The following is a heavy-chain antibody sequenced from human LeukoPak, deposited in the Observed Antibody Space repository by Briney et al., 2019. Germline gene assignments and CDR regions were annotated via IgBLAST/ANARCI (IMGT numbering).Heavy chain of an antibody. CDR2: IKEDGSEK. V-gene: IGHV3-7*01. D-gene: IGHD3-10*01. J-gene: IGHJ6*02. CDR1: GFTFSSYW. Sequence: SGGSLRLSCAASGFTFSSYWMSWVRQAPGKGLEWVANIKEDGSEKYYVDSVKGRFTMSRENTKNSLYLQMNSLRADDTAVYYCGRDLLGGAPPPGRDVGAQGPTVTVP. CDR3: GRDLLGGAPPPGRDV.